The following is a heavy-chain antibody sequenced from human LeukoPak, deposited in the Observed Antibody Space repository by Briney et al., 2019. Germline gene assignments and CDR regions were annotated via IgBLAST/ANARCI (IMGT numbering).Heavy chain of an antibody. J-gene: IGHJ4*02. CDR3: ARREVYFDY. V-gene: IGHV3-30*02. Sequence: GGSPRLSCAASGFTFSSYGMHWVRQAPGKGLEWVAFIPYDGSNKYYADSVKGRFTISRDNSKNTLYLQMNSLRAEDTAVYYCARREVYFDYWGQGTLVTVSS. CDR2: IPYDGSNK. D-gene: IGHD1-14*01. CDR1: GFTFSSYG.